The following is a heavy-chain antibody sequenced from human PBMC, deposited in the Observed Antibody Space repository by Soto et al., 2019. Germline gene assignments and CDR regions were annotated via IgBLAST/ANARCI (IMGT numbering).Heavy chain of an antibody. V-gene: IGHV1-18*01. CDR2: ISGFNGNT. CDR1: GYTFTRYG. Sequence: QVKLVQSGAEVKKPGASVRVSCKTSGYTFTRYGISWVRQAPGQGREGMGRISGFNGNTKESEKFQGRVTLTTDTAANTAHMELRGLRADDTAVYYCARASAYSTPGSFDNWGQGTLVTVSS. D-gene: IGHD2-8*01. J-gene: IGHJ4*02. CDR3: ARASAYSTPGSFDN.